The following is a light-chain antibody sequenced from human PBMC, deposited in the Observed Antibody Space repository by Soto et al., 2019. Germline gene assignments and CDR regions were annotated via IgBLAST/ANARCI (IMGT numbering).Light chain of an antibody. J-gene: IGLJ3*02. CDR1: SSDVGSYNV. V-gene: IGLV2-23*01. CDR2: EGT. CDR3: CSFAGDRMWV. Sequence: QSALTQPASVSGSPGQSITISCTGTSSDVGSYNVVSWYQQNPGKAPKLMIYEGTKRPSGVSSRFSGSKSGNTASLTISGLQAEYEADYYCCSFAGDRMWVFGGGTKLTVL.